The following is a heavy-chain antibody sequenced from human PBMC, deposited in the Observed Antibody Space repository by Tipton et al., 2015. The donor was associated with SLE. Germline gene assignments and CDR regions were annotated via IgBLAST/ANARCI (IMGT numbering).Heavy chain of an antibody. V-gene: IGHV3-30*04. CDR2: ISDDGSNF. Sequence: SLRLSCTASGFTFSNYAMHWVRQAPGKGLEWVAIISDDGSNFQDAESVKGRFTISRDNFKSTLLLETDSLRPEDTAIYYCARDRPTGDQGDWDAFDIWGQGTMVTVSS. J-gene: IGHJ3*02. CDR3: ARDRPTGDQGDWDAFDI. CDR1: GFTFSNYA. D-gene: IGHD7-27*01.